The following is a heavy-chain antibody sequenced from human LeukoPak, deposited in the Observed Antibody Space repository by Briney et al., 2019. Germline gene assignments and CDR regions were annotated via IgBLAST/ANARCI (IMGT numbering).Heavy chain of an antibody. CDR1: GFTFSSYW. D-gene: IGHD3-22*01. Sequence: GGSLRLSCAASGFTFSSYWMSWVRQAPGKGLEWGANIKQGGSEKYYVDSVKGRFTISRDNAKNSLYLQMNSLRAEDTAVYYCARVAYYYDSSGYSPDYYYYYGMVVWGQGTTVTVSS. CDR3: ARVAYYYDSSGYSPDYYYYYGMVV. CDR2: IKQGGSEK. V-gene: IGHV3-7*01. J-gene: IGHJ6*02.